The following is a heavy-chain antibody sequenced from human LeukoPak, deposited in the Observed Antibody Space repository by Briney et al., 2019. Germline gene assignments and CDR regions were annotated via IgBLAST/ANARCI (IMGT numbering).Heavy chain of an antibody. J-gene: IGHJ3*02. CDR3: ARGEGTVTTPGSRAFDI. CDR2: IYYSGST. V-gene: IGHV4-39*07. D-gene: IGHD4-17*01. Sequence: SETLSLTCTVSGGSINRSSYYWGWIRQPPGKGLEWIGSIYYSGSTYYNPSLKSRVTISVDTSKNQFSLRLSSVTAADTAVYYCARGEGTVTTPGSRAFDIWGQGTMVTVSS. CDR1: GGSINRSSYY.